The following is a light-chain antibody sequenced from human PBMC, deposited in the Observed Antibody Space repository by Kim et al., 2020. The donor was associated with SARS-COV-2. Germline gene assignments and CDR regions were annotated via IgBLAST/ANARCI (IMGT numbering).Light chain of an antibody. CDR2: YAS. J-gene: IGKJ2*01. CDR3: HQSGGLPHT. V-gene: IGKV6-21*01. CDR1: QSIGKS. Sequence: SVTPKGQVTITCRTRQSIGKSLHGYQQKPVQSPKLPIKYASQSVSGVPSRFSGSGSGTDFTLTISILEAEDAATYYCHQSGGLPHTFGQGTKLEI.